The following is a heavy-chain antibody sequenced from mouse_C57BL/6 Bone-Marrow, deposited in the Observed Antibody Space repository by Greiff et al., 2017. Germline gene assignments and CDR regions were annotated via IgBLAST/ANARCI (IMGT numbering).Heavy chain of an antibody. CDR2: ISSGGSYT. V-gene: IGHV5-6*01. CDR1: GFTFSSYG. Sequence: EVKVVESGGDLVKPGGSLKLSCAASGFTFSSYGMSWVRQTPDKRLEWVATISSGGSYTYYPDSVKGRFTISRDNAKNTLYLQMSSLKSEDTAMYYCARTSPFAYWGQGTLVTVSA. D-gene: IGHD6-2*01. CDR3: ARTSPFAY. J-gene: IGHJ3*01.